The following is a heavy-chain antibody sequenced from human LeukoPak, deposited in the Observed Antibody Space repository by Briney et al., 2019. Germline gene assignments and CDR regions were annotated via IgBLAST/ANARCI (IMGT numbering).Heavy chain of an antibody. J-gene: IGHJ4*02. CDR3: AKDLVRSSSSDFDY. CDR2: ISGSGGST. Sequence: GGSLRLSCAASGFTFSSYAMSWVRQAPGKGLEWVSAISGSGGSTYYGDSVKGRFTISRDNSKNTLYLQMNSLRAEDTAVYYCAKDLVRSSSSDFDYWGQGTLVTVSS. D-gene: IGHD6-6*01. V-gene: IGHV3-23*01. CDR1: GFTFSSYA.